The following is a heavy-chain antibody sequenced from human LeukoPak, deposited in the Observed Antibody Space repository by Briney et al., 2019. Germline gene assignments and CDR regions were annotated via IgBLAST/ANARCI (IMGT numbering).Heavy chain of an antibody. CDR2: IYYSGST. J-gene: IGHJ6*02. V-gene: IGHV4-30-4*01. Sequence: RASETLSLTCTVSGGSISSGDYYWSWIRQPPGKGLEWIGYIYYSGSTYYNPSLKSRVTISVDTSKNQFSLKLSSVTAADTAVYYCARVLTYYDFWSGYYYYYGMDVWGRGTTVTVSS. CDR3: ARVLTYYDFWSGYYYYYGMDV. CDR1: GGSISSGDYY. D-gene: IGHD3-3*01.